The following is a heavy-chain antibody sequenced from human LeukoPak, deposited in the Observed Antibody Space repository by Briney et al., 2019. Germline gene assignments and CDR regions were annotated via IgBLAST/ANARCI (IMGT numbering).Heavy chain of an antibody. V-gene: IGHV4-34*01. CDR1: GGSFSGYY. D-gene: IGHD6-19*01. CDR2: IHHSGTT. CDR3: ARWTVAGSRGFDP. J-gene: IGHJ5*02. Sequence: PSETLSLTCAVYGGSFSGYYWTWIRQPPGKGLEWIGEIHHSGTTNYNPSLKSRVTISVDTSKNQFSLKVSSVTAADTAVYYCARWTVAGSRGFDPWGQGTLVTVSS.